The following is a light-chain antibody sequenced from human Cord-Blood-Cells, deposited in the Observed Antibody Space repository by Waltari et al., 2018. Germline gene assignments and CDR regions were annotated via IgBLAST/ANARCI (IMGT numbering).Light chain of an antibody. V-gene: IGLV3-25*03. CDR3: QSADSSGTPYV. J-gene: IGLJ1*01. Sequence: SYELTQPPSVSVSSGQTARITCSGDALPKQYAYWYQQKPGQAPVLVIYKDRERPSGIPERFSGSSSGTTVTLTISGVQAEDEADYYCQSADSSGTPYVFGTGTKVTVL. CDR2: KDR. CDR1: ALPKQY.